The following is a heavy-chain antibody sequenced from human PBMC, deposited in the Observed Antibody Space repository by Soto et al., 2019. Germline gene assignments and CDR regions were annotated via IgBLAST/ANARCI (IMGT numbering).Heavy chain of an antibody. CDR2: IYHSGST. Sequence: SETLSLTCTVSGCSISRSNWWSWVRQPPGKGLEWIGEIYHSGSTNYNPSLKSRVTISVDKSKNQFSLKLSSVTAADTAVYYCATQWLVRWGPQDYWGQGTLVTVSS. D-gene: IGHD6-19*01. V-gene: IGHV4-4*02. J-gene: IGHJ4*02. CDR1: GCSISRSNW. CDR3: ATQWLVRWGPQDY.